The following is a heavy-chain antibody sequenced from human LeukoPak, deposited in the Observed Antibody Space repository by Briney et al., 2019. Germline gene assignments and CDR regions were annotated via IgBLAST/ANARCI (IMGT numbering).Heavy chain of an antibody. V-gene: IGHV4-59*01. Sequence: SETLSLTCTVSGGSISSYYWSWIRQPPGKGLEWIGYIYYSGSTNYNPSLKSRVTISVDTSKNQFSLKLSSVTAADTAVYYCARAIGSYYYFDYWGQGTLVTVS. CDR3: ARAIGSYYYFDY. CDR2: IYYSGST. D-gene: IGHD1-26*01. CDR1: GGSISSYY. J-gene: IGHJ4*02.